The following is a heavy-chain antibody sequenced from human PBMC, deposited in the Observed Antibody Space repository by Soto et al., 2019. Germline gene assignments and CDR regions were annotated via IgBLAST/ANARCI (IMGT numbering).Heavy chain of an antibody. CDR1: GGSINDDTYY. CDR2: IYYSGTS. V-gene: IGHV4-39*01. D-gene: IGHD1-1*01. CDR3: XXLXXXSPNCIPLDP. J-gene: IGHJ5*02. Sequence: QLQLQESGPGLVKPSETLSLTCTVSGGSINDDTYYWGWIRQPPGKGLEWIGSIYYSGTSSYNPSLESRVTMSVDTSKKQLSLRLXXVTAADTAXXXXXXLXXXSPNCIPLDPWGQGTLVIVSS.